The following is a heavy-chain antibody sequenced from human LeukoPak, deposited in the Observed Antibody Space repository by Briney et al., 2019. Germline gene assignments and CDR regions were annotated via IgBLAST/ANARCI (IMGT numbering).Heavy chain of an antibody. CDR3: AREPPGGYSSSWYLTSYFHH. J-gene: IGHJ1*01. Sequence: GGSLRLSCAASGFTFSSYWMSWVRQAPGKGLEWVANIKQDGSEKYYVDSVEGRFTISRDNAKNSLYLQMDSLRDDDTAVYFCAREPPGGYSSSWYLTSYFHHWGQGTLVTVSS. V-gene: IGHV3-7*01. D-gene: IGHD6-13*01. CDR2: IKQDGSEK. CDR1: GFTFSSYW.